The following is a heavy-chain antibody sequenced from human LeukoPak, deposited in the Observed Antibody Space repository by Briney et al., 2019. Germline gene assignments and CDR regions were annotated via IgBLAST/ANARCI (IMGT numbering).Heavy chain of an antibody. V-gene: IGHV1-18*01. Sequence: ASVKVSCKASGYTFTSYGISWVRQAPGQGLEWMGWISAYNGNTNYAQKFQGWVTMTRDTSISTAYMELSRLRSDDTAVYYCARGAMIVVPTSRWFDPWGQGTLVTVSS. CDR1: GYTFTSYG. CDR3: ARGAMIVVPTSRWFDP. D-gene: IGHD3-22*01. J-gene: IGHJ5*02. CDR2: ISAYNGNT.